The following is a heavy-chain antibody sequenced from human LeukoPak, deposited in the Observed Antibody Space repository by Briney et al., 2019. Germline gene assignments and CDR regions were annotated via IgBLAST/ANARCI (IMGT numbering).Heavy chain of an antibody. CDR2: ISYDGNNK. Sequence: GGSLRLSCAASGFTFSSYGMHWVRQAPGKGLEWVAVISYDGNNKYYADSVKGRFTISRDNSKNTLYLQMNSLRAEDTAVYYCAEGYYYGSGSYDYWGQGTLVTVSS. D-gene: IGHD3-10*01. CDR3: AEGYYYGSGSYDY. J-gene: IGHJ4*02. CDR1: GFTFSSYG. V-gene: IGHV3-30*18.